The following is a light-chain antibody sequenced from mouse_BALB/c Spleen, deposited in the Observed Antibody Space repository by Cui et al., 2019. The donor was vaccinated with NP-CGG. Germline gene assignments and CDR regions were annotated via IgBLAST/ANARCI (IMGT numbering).Light chain of an antibody. CDR1: TGAVTTSNY. V-gene: IGLV1*01. J-gene: IGLJ1*01. Sequence: QAVVTQESALTTSPGETVTLTCRSSTGAVTTSNYANWVQEKPDHLFTGLIGGTNNRAPGVPARFSGSLIGDKAALTVTGAQTEDEAIYFCALWYSNHWFFGGGTKLTVL. CDR3: ALWYSNHWF. CDR2: GTN.